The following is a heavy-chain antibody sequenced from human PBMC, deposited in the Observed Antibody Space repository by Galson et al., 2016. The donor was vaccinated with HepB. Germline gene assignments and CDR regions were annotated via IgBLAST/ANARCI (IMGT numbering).Heavy chain of an antibody. Sequence: VKVSCKASGYTFIIYYIHWVRQAPGQGLEWMGIINPIAGTTTYEQRFQGRLTLTRDTSTSTVYVDLSSLTSEDTAVYYCTRERGSHGFDYWGQGTLVTVSS. CDR2: INPIAGTT. CDR1: GYTFIIYY. CDR3: TRERGSHGFDY. J-gene: IGHJ4*02. V-gene: IGHV1-46*01. D-gene: IGHD3-16*01.